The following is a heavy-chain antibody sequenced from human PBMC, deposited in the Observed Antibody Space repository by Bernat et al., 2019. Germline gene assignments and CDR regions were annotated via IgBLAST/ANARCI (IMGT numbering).Heavy chain of an antibody. D-gene: IGHD2/OR15-2a*01. V-gene: IGHV3-7*01. J-gene: IGHJ6*03. CDR2: IKQDGSEK. Sequence: EVQLVESGGGLVQPGGSLRLSCAASGFTFSSYWMSWVRQAPGKGLEWVANIKQDGSEKYYVDSVKGRFTISRDNSKNTLYLQMNSLRAEDTAVYYCARVGRIQNIYYYYYMDVWGKGTTVTVSS. CDR3: ARVGRIQNIYYYYYMDV. CDR1: GFTFSSYW.